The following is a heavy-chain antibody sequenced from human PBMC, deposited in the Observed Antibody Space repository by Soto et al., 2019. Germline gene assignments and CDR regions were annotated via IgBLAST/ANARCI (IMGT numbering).Heavy chain of an antibody. Sequence: GASVKVSCKASGYTFTRYGISWVRQAPGQGQERMGWISAYNGNTNYAQKLQGRVTMTTDTSTSTAYMELRSLRSDDTAVYYCAYGMCYYGSGSPFDYWGQGXLVTAPQ. CDR1: GYTFTRYG. V-gene: IGHV1-18*01. J-gene: IGHJ4*02. D-gene: IGHD3-10*01. CDR2: ISAYNGNT. CDR3: AYGMCYYGSGSPFDY.